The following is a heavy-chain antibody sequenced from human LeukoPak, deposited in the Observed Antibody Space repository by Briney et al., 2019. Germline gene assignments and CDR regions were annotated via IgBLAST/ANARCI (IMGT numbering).Heavy chain of an antibody. CDR2: INHSGNT. V-gene: IGHV4-34*01. CDR1: GGSISGYY. D-gene: IGHD1-14*01. CDR3: ARVGIRNWFDP. Sequence: SETLSLTCTVSGGSISGYYWTWIRQPPGKGLEWIGEINHSGNTDYNPSLRSRVTITIDRSKNQFALKVRSVTAADTAVYYCARVGIRNWFDPWGQGTLVTVSS. J-gene: IGHJ5*02.